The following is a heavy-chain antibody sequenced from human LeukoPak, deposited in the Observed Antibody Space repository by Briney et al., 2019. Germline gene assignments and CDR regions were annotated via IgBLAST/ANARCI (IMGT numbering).Heavy chain of an antibody. Sequence: GESLKISCEGSGYSFSNYWIGWVRQMPGKGLEWMGIIYPGDYETRYSPSFQGLVTISVDKSISTAYLQWSSLKASDTAMYYCAIPPGYCGNDGSFDHWGQGTLVTVSS. CDR2: IYPGDYET. CDR1: GYSFSNYW. V-gene: IGHV5-51*01. CDR3: AIPPGYCGNDGSFDH. J-gene: IGHJ4*02. D-gene: IGHD2-21*02.